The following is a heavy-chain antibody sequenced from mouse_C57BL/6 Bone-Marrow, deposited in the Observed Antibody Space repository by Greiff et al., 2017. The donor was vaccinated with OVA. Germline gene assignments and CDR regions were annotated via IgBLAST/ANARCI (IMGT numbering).Heavy chain of an antibody. CDR2: IRRKSHNDAS. CDR3: VRHTLDGYYGFAY. Sequence: EAGGGLVQPKGSLKLSCAASGFSFNTYAMNWVRQAPGKGLAWVARIRRKSHNDASYYDDSVKDRFTISRDDSESMLYLQMNNLKTEYTAMYYCVRHTLDGYYGFAYWGQGTLVTVSA. J-gene: IGHJ3*01. CDR1: GFSFNTYA. V-gene: IGHV10-1*01. D-gene: IGHD2-3*01.